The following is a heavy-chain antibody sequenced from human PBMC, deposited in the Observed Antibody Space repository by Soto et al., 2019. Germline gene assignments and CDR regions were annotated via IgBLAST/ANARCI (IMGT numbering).Heavy chain of an antibody. J-gene: IGHJ6*02. V-gene: IGHV3-21*01. CDR3: AREKCSSNNCYLVGYYGMDV. CDR2: ISSTGFYI. D-gene: IGHD2-2*01. Sequence: PSETLSLTCAVSGGSLTSGTYSWNWIRQPPGKGLEWVSSISSTGFYIYYLDSLRGRITISRDNAKNSVYLQMNSLRGEDSAVYFCAREKCSSNNCYLVGYYGMDVWGQGTTVTVSS. CDR1: GGSLTSGTYS.